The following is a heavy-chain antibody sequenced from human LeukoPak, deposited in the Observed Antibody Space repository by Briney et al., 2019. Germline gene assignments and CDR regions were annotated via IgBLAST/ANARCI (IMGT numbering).Heavy chain of an antibody. CDR3: ARDREGGGRIQLWLGTFDY. D-gene: IGHD5-18*01. Sequence: GSLRLSCAASGFTFSSYSMHWVRQAPGKGLEWVAVISYDGSNKYYADSVKGRFIISRDNSKNTLYLQMNSLRAEDTAVYYCARDREGGGRIQLWLGTFDYWGQGTLVTVSS. CDR2: ISYDGSNK. J-gene: IGHJ4*02. V-gene: IGHV3-30-3*01. CDR1: GFTFSSYS.